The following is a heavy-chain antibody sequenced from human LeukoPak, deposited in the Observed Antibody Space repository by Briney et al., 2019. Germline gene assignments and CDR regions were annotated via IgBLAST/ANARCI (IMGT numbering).Heavy chain of an antibody. Sequence: GGSLRLSCAASGFTFSSYTMNWVRQAPGKGLEWVSSISSSSTYMYYADSVKGRFTISRDSAKNSLYLQMNSLRAEDTAVYFCGKGGSSWSRWDYWGQGTLVTVSS. D-gene: IGHD6-13*01. CDR1: GFTFSSYT. J-gene: IGHJ4*02. CDR2: ISSSSTYM. V-gene: IGHV3-21*01. CDR3: GKGGSSWSRWDY.